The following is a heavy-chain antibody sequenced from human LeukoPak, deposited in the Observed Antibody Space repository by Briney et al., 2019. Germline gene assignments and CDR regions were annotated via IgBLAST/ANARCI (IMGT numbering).Heavy chain of an antibody. Sequence: PGGSLRLSCAGFGFTFSNYAIHWVRQAPGKGLEWVAAISFDGSKSYYAESVKGRFSISRDNSSDTLYLQMSSLAVEDTAIYYCARSRIANDSSGYYFKFDYWGQGALVTVSS. CDR2: ISFDGSKS. V-gene: IGHV3-30*15. J-gene: IGHJ4*02. CDR3: ARSRIANDSSGYYFKFDY. CDR1: GFTFSNYA. D-gene: IGHD3-22*01.